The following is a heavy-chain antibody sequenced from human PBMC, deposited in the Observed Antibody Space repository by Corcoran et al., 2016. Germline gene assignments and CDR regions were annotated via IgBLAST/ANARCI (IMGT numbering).Heavy chain of an antibody. CDR2: INAGNGNT. Sequence: QVQLVQSGAEVKKPGASVKVSCKASGYTFTSYAMHWVRQAPGQRLEWMGRINAGNGNTKYSQKFQGRVTITRDTSASTAYMALSSLRSEDTAVYYCARGAISGVGYYDGMDVWGQGTTVSVSS. CDR1: GYTFTSYA. J-gene: IGHJ6*02. V-gene: IGHV1-3*01. D-gene: IGHD3-3*01. CDR3: ARGAISGVGYYDGMDV.